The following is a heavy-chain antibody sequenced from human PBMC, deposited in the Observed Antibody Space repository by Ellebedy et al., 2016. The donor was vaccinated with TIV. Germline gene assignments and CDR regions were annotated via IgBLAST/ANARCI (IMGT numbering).Heavy chain of an antibody. CDR3: ARNWEVFDY. CDR2: IYWNDEK. J-gene: IGHJ4*02. CDR1: GFSLSTSGMG. V-gene: IGHV2-5*01. Sequence: SGPTLVKPTQTLTLTCTFSGFSLSTSGMGVGWTRQPPGKALEWLALIYWNDEKLYSPPLKSRLTIIKDTSKNQVVLTMTNMDPVDTATYYCARNWEVFDYWGQGTLVTVSS. D-gene: IGHD7-27*01.